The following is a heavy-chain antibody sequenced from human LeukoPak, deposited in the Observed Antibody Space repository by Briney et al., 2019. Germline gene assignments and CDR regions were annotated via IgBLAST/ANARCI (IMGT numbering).Heavy chain of an antibody. J-gene: IGHJ4*02. D-gene: IGHD5-12*01. CDR3: ARGPSGYHNT. CDR2: ISSSGAYI. Sequence: PGGSLRLSCAASGFTFSSYAMNWIRQAPWKGLEWVSSISSSGAYIYYADLVEGRFTISRDNGKNTLYLQMNSLRAEDTAVYYCARGPSGYHNTGGQGTLVTVSS. CDR1: GFTFSSYA. V-gene: IGHV3-21*01.